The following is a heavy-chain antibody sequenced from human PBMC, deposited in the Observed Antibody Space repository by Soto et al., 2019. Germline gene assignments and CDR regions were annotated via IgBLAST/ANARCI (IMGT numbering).Heavy chain of an antibody. CDR2: ISWNGDIV. V-gene: IGHV3-9*01. CDR3: AKDDFTDRGDDYFDY. J-gene: IGHJ4*02. D-gene: IGHD2-21*02. CDR1: GLNFEDYA. Sequence: PGGSLRLSCEGSGLNFEDYAMYWVRQVPGKGLEWVASISWNGDIVGYADSVKGRLSISRDNSKNTLYLQLNSLRFEDTAVYYCAKDDFTDRGDDYFDYWGPGTLVTVSS.